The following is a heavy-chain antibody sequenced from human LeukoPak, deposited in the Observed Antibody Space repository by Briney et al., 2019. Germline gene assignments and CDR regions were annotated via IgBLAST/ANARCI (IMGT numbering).Heavy chain of an antibody. CDR3: ARYFHYYDSSGYYSRFDY. V-gene: IGHV4-38-2*01. CDR2: IYHSGST. CDR1: GYSISSGYY. D-gene: IGHD3-22*01. Sequence: SETLSLTCAVSGYSISSGYYWGWIRQPPGKGLEWIGSIYHSGSTYYNPSLKSRVTISVDTSKNQFSLKLSSVTAADTAVYYCARYFHYYDSSGYYSRFDYWGQGTLVTVSS. J-gene: IGHJ4*02.